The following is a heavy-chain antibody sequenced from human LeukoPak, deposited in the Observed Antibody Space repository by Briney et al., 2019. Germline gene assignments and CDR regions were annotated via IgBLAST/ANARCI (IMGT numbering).Heavy chain of an antibody. CDR2: IKHSGST. V-gene: IGHV4-34*01. CDR1: GGSFSGYY. CDR3: ASLTSAVAGSI. J-gene: IGHJ4*02. Sequence: PSETLSLTCAVYGGSFSGYYWSWIRQPPGKGLEWIREIKHSGSTNCNPSLKSRVTISVDTSKNQFSLKLSSVTAADTAVYCCASLTSAVAGSIWGQGTLVTVSS. D-gene: IGHD6-19*01.